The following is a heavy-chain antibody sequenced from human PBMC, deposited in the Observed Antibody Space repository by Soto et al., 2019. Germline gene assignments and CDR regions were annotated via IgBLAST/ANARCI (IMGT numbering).Heavy chain of an antibody. V-gene: IGHV4-34*01. CDR3: AGGPRYWSFAL. J-gene: IGHJ2*01. Sequence: SETLSLTCSVYGGSSRAYHWSWIRQSPGEGLEWIGEFSYSGSLNYNPSLTRLVAVSLDTSTDHFSLTMTSVTAADTVVYFCAGGPRYWSFALWGRGTLVTVSS. CDR1: GGSSRAYH. D-gene: IGHD1-20*01. CDR2: FSYSGSL.